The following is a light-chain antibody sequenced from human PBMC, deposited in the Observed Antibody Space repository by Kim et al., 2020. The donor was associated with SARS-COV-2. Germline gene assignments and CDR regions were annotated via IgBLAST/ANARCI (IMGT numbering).Light chain of an antibody. CDR1: QILTSNH. Sequence: VLTQSPGTLSLSPGERATLFCRASQILTSNHLAWYQQKGGQAPRLLFYGASTRATGIPDRFSASGSGTDFTLTINRLEPEDFAVYYCQQYGSSPPITFGQGTKLEI. CDR2: GAS. CDR3: QQYGSSPPIT. J-gene: IGKJ2*01. V-gene: IGKV3-20*01.